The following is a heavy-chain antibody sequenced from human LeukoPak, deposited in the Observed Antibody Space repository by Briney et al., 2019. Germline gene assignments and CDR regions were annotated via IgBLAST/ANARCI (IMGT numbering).Heavy chain of an antibody. D-gene: IGHD2-15*01. Sequence: PGGSLRLSCVVSGFTVSSNYMTWVRQAPGKGLEWVSVLYPGGTTYFADSVKGRFTISRDNSKNTLYLQMNSLRPEDTALYYCARTVVAAQTYYFDYWGRGTLVTVSS. CDR2: LYPGGTT. CDR1: GFTVSSNY. J-gene: IGHJ4*02. CDR3: ARTVVAAQTYYFDY. V-gene: IGHV3-53*01.